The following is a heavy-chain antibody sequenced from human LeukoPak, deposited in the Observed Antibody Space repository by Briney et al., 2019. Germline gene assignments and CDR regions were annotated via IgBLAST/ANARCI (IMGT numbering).Heavy chain of an antibody. CDR1: GGSISSGGYY. D-gene: IGHD2-15*01. V-gene: IGHV4-31*03. CDR3: ARYVVPGSRYAFDI. Sequence: SETLSLTCTVSGGSISSGGYYWSWIRQHPGKGLEWIGYIYYSGSTYYNPSLKSRVTISVDTSKNQFSLKLSSVTAADTAVYFCARYVVPGSRYAFDIWGQGTMVTVSS. CDR2: IYYSGST. J-gene: IGHJ3*02.